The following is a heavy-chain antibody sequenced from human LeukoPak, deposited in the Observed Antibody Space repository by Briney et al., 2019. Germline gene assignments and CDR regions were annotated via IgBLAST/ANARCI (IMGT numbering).Heavy chain of an antibody. CDR1: GYTFTSYY. CDR2: FDPEDGET. CDR3: ATDSGGKTYYDFWSGYHT. J-gene: IGHJ4*02. D-gene: IGHD3-3*01. V-gene: IGHV1-24*01. Sequence: GASVKVSCKASGYTFTSYYMHWVRQAPGKGLEWMGGFDPEDGETIYAQKFQGRVTMTEDTSTDTAYMELSSLRSEDTAVYYCATDSGGKTYYDFWSGYHTWGQGTLVTVSS.